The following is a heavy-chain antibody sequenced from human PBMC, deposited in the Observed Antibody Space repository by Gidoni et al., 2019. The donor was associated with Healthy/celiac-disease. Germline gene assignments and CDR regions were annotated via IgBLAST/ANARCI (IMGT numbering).Heavy chain of an antibody. Sequence: EVQLVESGGGLIQPGGSLRLSCAAAGFTVSSNSMSWVRQAPGKGLEWVSVIYSGGSTHYADSVKGRFTISRDNSKNTLYLQMNSLRAEDTAVYYCASSSWSPWYFDYWGQGTLVTVSS. CDR1: GFTVSSNS. V-gene: IGHV3-53*01. D-gene: IGHD6-13*01. J-gene: IGHJ4*02. CDR2: IYSGGST. CDR3: ASSSWSPWYFDY.